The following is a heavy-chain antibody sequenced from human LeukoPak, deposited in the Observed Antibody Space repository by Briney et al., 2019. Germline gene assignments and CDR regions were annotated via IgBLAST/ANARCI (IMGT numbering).Heavy chain of an antibody. Sequence: GGSLRLSCAASGFTFSSYAMSWARQAPGKGLEWVSAISGSGGSTYYADPVKGRFTISRDNSKNTLYLQMNSLRAEDTAVYYCAKDVKAQQWLIDYWSQGTLVTVSS. D-gene: IGHD6-19*01. V-gene: IGHV3-23*01. J-gene: IGHJ4*02. CDR2: ISGSGGST. CDR3: AKDVKAQQWLIDY. CDR1: GFTFSSYA.